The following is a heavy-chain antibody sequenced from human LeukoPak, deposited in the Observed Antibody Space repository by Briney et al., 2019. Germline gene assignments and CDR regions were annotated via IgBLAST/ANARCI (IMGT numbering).Heavy chain of an antibody. CDR2: IKSKTDGGTT. Sequence: PGGSLRLSCAASGFTFSNAWMSWVRQAPGKGLEWVGRIKSKTDGGTTDYAAPVKGRFTVSRDDSKNTLYLQMNSLKTEDTAVYYCTTVYCSSSSCHRSLYFDYWGQGTLVTVSS. J-gene: IGHJ4*02. D-gene: IGHD2-2*01. V-gene: IGHV3-15*01. CDR1: GFTFSNAW. CDR3: TTVYCSSSSCHRSLYFDY.